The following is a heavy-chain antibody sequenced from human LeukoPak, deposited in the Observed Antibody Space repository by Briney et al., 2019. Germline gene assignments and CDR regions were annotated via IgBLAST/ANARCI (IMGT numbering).Heavy chain of an antibody. J-gene: IGHJ5*02. Sequence: ASVKVSCKASGYTFNIYDVHWVRQATGQGLEWMGWMNPNRGNTGYAQKFQGRVTMTRNTSISTAYMELNSLTSEDTAVYFCVSADITRLDPWGQGTLVIVSS. V-gene: IGHV1-8*01. CDR3: VSADITRLDP. CDR2: MNPNRGNT. CDR1: GYTFNIYD. D-gene: IGHD3-9*01.